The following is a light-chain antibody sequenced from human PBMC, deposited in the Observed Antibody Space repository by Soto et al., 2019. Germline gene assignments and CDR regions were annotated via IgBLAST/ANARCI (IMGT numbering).Light chain of an antibody. CDR3: QQYVSSVT. V-gene: IGKV3-20*01. CDR2: GAS. CDR1: QSVDSSF. J-gene: IGKJ1*01. Sequence: EIVLTQSPGSLSLSPGERATLSCRASQSVDSSFFAWYQETPGQAPRLLIYGASNRATGIPDRFSGSGSATDFTLTISRLETEDFAVYYCQQYVSSVTFGQGTKVEIK.